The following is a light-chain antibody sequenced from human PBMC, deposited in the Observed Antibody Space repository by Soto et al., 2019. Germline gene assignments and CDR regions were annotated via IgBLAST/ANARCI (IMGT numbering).Light chain of an antibody. J-gene: IGLJ3*02. CDR2: GNN. V-gene: IGLV1-40*01. CDR1: SSDIGAHYD. Sequence: QSVLTQPPSVSGAPGQRVTISCTGSSSDIGAHYDVHWYQQLPGTAPKLLIYGNNNRPSGVPDRFSGSKSGTSASLAITGLQGEDEADYYYQSYDDSLSGWVFGGGTKVTVL. CDR3: QSYDDSLSGWV.